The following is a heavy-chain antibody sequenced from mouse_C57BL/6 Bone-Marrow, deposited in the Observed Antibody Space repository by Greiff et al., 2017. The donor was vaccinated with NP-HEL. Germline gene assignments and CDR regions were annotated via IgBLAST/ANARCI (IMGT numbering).Heavy chain of an antibody. V-gene: IGHV14-4*01. J-gene: IGHJ3*01. CDR2: IDPENGDT. Sequence: EVQLVESGAELVRPGASVKLSCTASGFNITDDYMHWVKQRPEQGLEWIGWIDPENGDTEYASKFQGKATITADTSSNTAYLQLSSLTSEDTAVYYCTYDYDGAWFAYWGQGTLVTVSA. CDR3: TYDYDGAWFAY. D-gene: IGHD2-4*01. CDR1: GFNITDDY.